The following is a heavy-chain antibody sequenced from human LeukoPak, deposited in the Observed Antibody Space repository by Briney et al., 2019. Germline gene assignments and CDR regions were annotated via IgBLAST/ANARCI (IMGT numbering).Heavy chain of an antibody. CDR3: ARDWMGYSGSYYYFDY. D-gene: IGHD1-26*01. J-gene: IGHJ4*02. CDR2: IIPILGIA. Sequence: ASVKVSCKASGGTFSSYAISCVRQAPGQGLEWMGRIIPILGIANYAQKFQGRVTITADKSTSTAYMELSSLRSEDTAVYYCARDWMGYSGSYYYFDYWGQGTLVTVSS. V-gene: IGHV1-69*04. CDR1: GGTFSSYA.